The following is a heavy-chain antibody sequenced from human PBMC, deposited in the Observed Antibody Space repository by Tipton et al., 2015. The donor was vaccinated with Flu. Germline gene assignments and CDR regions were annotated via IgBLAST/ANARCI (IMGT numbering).Heavy chain of an antibody. CDR1: GDSISSGGAY. J-gene: IGHJ5*02. D-gene: IGHD4-11*01. Sequence: LRLSCTVSGDSISSGGAYWTWIRQHPGKGLEWIGCVYYSGSTYYNPSLESRVTVSVDTSKNQFSLKVFSVTAADTAVYYCARRDYSNYVSDPKSCFDPWGQGILVTVSS. CDR3: ARRDYSNYVSDPKSCFDP. V-gene: IGHV4-31*03. CDR2: VYYSGST.